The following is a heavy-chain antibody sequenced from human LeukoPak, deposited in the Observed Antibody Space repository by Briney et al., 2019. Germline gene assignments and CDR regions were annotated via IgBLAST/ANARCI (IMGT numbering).Heavy chain of an antibody. V-gene: IGHV3-21*06. CDR1: GFTFSSYS. J-gene: IGHJ4*02. CDR2: ISGSSTYV. D-gene: IGHD1-26*01. CDR3: ARGVSGRYYDFDY. Sequence: GGSLRLSCAASGFTFSSYSMNWVRQAPGKGLGWVSSISGSSTYVYYADSMRGRFTISRDDAKNSLYLQMTSLRAEDTAVYYCARGVSGRYYDFDYWGQGTLVTAPS.